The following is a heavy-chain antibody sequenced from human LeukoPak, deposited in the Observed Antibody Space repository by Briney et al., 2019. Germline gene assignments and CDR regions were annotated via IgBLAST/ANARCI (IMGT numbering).Heavy chain of an antibody. D-gene: IGHD6-19*01. J-gene: IGHJ4*02. CDR1: GFTFSSYS. CDR2: ISSSSSYI. CDR3: ASAGIAVAGPYFDY. Sequence: GGSLRLSCAASGFTFSSYSMNWVRQAPGKGLEWVSSISSSSSYIYYADSVKGRFTISRDNAKNSLYLQMNGLRAEDTAVYYCASAGIAVAGPYFDYWGQGTLVTVSS. V-gene: IGHV3-21*01.